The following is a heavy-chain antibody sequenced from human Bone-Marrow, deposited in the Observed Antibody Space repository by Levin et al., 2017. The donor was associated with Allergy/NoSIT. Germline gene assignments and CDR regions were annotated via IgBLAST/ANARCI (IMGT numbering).Heavy chain of an antibody. V-gene: IGHV5-10-1*01. J-gene: IGHJ4*02. Sequence: PGGSLRLSCKGSGYSFTNYWISWVRQMPGKGLEWMGRIDPSDSFTNYSPSIQGHVTISVDKSISTAYLQWSSLKASDSARYYCARQGAPGYTVSPYFLDSWGQGTQVTVSS. D-gene: IGHD5/OR15-5a*01. CDR3: ARQGAPGYTVSPYFLDS. CDR2: IDPSDSFT. CDR1: GYSFTNYW.